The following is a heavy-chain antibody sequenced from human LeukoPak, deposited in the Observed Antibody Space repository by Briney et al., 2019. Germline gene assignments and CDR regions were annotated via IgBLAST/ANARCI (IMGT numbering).Heavy chain of an antibody. Sequence: SVKVSCKASGGTFSSYAIGWVRQAPGQGLEWMGGIIPIFGTANYAQKFQGRVTITADKSTSTAYMELSSLRSEDTAVYYCARGWGYYYYYMDVWAKGPRSPSP. CDR2: IIPIFGTA. CDR3: ARGWGYYYYYMDV. CDR1: GGTFSSYA. D-gene: IGHD1-26*01. V-gene: IGHV1-69*06. J-gene: IGHJ6*03.